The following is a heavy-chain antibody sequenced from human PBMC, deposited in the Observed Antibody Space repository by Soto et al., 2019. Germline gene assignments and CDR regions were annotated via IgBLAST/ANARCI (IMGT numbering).Heavy chain of an antibody. CDR3: ARDFYGEYTYGPGDY. D-gene: IGHD5-18*01. V-gene: IGHV3-7*01. J-gene: IGHJ4*02. Sequence: EVQLVESGGGLVQPGGSLRLSCAASGFMFSAYWMSWVRQSPGKGLGWVANIHGDGGKIYYVDSVKGRFTTSRDNAKRSLYLQMNRLRAEDTAVYYCARDFYGEYTYGPGDYWGQGALVAVSS. CDR2: IHGDGGKI. CDR1: GFMFSAYW.